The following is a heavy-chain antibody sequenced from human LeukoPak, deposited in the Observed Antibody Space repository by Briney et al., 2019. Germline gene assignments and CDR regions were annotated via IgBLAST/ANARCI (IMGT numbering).Heavy chain of an antibody. Sequence: PGGSLRLSCAASGFTFSSYAMHWVRQAPGKGLEWVAVISYDGSNKYYADSVKGRFTISRDNSKNTLYLQMNSLRAEDTAVYYCAREPSGSSWYYDYYYYGMDVWGQGTTVTVSS. D-gene: IGHD6-13*01. J-gene: IGHJ6*02. CDR3: AREPSGSSWYYDYYYYGMDV. V-gene: IGHV3-30*04. CDR1: GFTFSSYA. CDR2: ISYDGSNK.